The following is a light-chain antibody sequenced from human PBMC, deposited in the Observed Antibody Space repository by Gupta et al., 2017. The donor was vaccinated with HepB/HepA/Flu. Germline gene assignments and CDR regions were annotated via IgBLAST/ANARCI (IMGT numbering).Light chain of an antibody. CDR1: HAISDY. Sequence: QMTQSPSSLSASVGDRVTITCQASHAISDYLNWYQQKPGKAPTLLIYAASNVEPGVPSRFSGNGSGTDFSFTVSGLQPEDTATYFCHQYHNLPETFGRGTKVEIK. J-gene: IGKJ2*01. CDR3: HQYHNLPET. CDR2: AAS. V-gene: IGKV1-33*01.